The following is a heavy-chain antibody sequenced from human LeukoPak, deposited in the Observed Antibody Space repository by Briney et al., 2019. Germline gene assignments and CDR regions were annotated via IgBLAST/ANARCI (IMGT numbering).Heavy chain of an antibody. CDR2: IYYSGST. J-gene: IGHJ4*02. D-gene: IGHD3-9*01. CDR1: GGSISSYY. CDR3: ARGVDWLLIDY. V-gene: IGHV4-59*01. Sequence: NTSETLSLTCTVSGGSISSYYWSWIRLPPGKGLEWIGYIYYSGSTNYNPSLKSRVTISVDTSKNQFSLKLSSVTAADTAVYYCARGVDWLLIDYWGQGTLVTVSS.